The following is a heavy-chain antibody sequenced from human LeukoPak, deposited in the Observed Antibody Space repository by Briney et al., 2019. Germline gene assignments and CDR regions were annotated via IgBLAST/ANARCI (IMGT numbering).Heavy chain of an antibody. CDR3: AKGTEQLVLGYYFDY. CDR1: GFTFSSYE. J-gene: IGHJ4*02. D-gene: IGHD6-6*01. Sequence: GGSLRLSCAASGFTFSSYEMNWVRQAPGKGLEWVSYISSSGSTIYYADSVKGRFTISRDNAKNTLYLQMNSLRAEDTAVYYCAKGTEQLVLGYYFDYWGQGTLVTVSS. V-gene: IGHV3-48*03. CDR2: ISSSGSTI.